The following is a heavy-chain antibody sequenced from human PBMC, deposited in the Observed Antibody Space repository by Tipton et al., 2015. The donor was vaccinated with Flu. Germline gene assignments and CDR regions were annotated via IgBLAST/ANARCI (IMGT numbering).Heavy chain of an antibody. V-gene: IGHV4-4*07. D-gene: IGHD3-10*01. CDR3: ARASGSGAYMIFDC. Sequence: TLSLTCTVSGGSMSSYYWSWIRQPAGKGLEWIGRIYTGGSAIYNPSLKSRVTMSVDTSKNQFSLKLSSVTAADTAVYYCARASGSGAYMIFDCWSLGTLVTVSS. J-gene: IGHJ4*02. CDR2: IYTGGSA. CDR1: GGSMSSYY.